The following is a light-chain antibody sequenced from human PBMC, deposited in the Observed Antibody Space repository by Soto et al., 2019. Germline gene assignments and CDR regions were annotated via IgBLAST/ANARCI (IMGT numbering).Light chain of an antibody. CDR1: QGIRND. V-gene: IGKV1-6*01. CDR3: LQDYNFPLT. J-gene: IGKJ4*01. Sequence: IQMTQSPSTLPASVGDRVTITCRASQGIRNDLSWYQHKPGEAPKLLIYAASSLQSGVPSRFSGSGSGTDFTLTISSLQPEDFATYYCLQDYNFPLTFGGGTKVDIK. CDR2: AAS.